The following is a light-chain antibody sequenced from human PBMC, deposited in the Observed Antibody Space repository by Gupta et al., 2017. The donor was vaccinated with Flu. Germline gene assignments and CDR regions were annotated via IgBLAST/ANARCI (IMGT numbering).Light chain of an antibody. CDR2: GAS. CDR3: QQDRYPYS. CDR1: QNVNSD. Sequence: ETLMTQSPATLSVSPGERATLSCRASQNVNSDLAWYQQKRGHAPRLLIYGASSSASVIPVRFRGSWAGKDFTLTSSVLQSEDCALYYLQQDRYPYSFGRGTKVEIK. V-gene: IGKV3D-15*03. J-gene: IGKJ4*01.